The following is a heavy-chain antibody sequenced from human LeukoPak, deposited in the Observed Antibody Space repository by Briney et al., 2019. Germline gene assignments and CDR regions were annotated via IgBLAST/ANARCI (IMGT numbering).Heavy chain of an antibody. CDR3: ARAVTHFDY. CDR1: GYTYTGYS. Sequence: ASVKVSCKASGYTYTGYSMHWARQAPGQGLEWMGIITPSGGSTTYAQKFQGRVTMTRDTSTSTVHMELSSLRSEDTAVYFCARAVTHFDYQGQGTLVTVSS. CDR2: ITPSGGST. J-gene: IGHJ4*02. D-gene: IGHD5-18*01. V-gene: IGHV1-46*01.